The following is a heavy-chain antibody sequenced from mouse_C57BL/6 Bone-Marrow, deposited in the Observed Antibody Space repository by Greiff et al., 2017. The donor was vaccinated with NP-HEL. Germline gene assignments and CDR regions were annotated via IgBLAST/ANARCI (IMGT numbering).Heavy chain of an antibody. D-gene: IGHD4-1*01. CDR3: ARDNWDWYFDV. CDR1: GFTFSDFY. CDR2: SRNKANDYTK. Sequence: EVQLVESGGGLVQSGRSLRLSCATSGFTFSDFYMEWVRQAPGKGLEWIAASRNKANDYTKEYSASVKGRFIVSRDTSQSILYLQMNALRAEDTAIYYCARDNWDWYFDVWGTGTTVTVSS. V-gene: IGHV7-1*01. J-gene: IGHJ1*03.